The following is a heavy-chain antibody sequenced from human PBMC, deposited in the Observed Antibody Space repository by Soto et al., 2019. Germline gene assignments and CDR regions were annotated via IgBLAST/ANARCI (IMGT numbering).Heavy chain of an antibody. CDR2: FIPRFGTT. D-gene: IGHD1-1*01. J-gene: IGHJ4*02. Sequence: QVQLVQSGAEVKKPGSSVRVSCKTSGDSFSKYTVNWVRQAPRQGLEWMGGFIPRFGTTNFAPTLQGRVTITADQSMNSVYMELSSLRSEERDLYYCARGRGLYNSGRSQLDSWGQGTLGTFSS. CDR1: GDSFSKYT. V-gene: IGHV1-69*01. CDR3: ARGRGLYNSGRSQLDS.